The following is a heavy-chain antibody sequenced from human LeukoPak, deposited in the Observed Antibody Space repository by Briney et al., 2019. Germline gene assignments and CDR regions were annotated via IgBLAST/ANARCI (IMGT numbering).Heavy chain of an antibody. D-gene: IGHD6-6*01. V-gene: IGHV4-39*01. CDR2: IYYSGST. Sequence: SQTLSLTCTVSGGPISSSSYYWGWIRQPPGKGLEWIGSIYYSGSTYYNPSLKSRVTISVDTSKNQFSLKLSSVTAADTAVYYCARGEYSRDWFDPWGQGTLVTVSS. J-gene: IGHJ5*02. CDR3: ARGEYSRDWFDP. CDR1: GGPISSSSYY.